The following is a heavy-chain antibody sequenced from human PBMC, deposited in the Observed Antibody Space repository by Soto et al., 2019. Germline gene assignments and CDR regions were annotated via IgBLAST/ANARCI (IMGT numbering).Heavy chain of an antibody. V-gene: IGHV1-3*01. CDR1: GFTCSDKL. CDR2: LNPDTGNT. D-gene: IGHD5-18*01. J-gene: IGHJ3*01. CDR3: ARDIQSVGPRANDAFDV. Sequence: QVQLVQTGAELKKPGASVNISCTASGFTCSDKLINWVRQVPGQGLEWMGWLNPDTGNTRYSETFQGRVTISRHPSASIAYLELSGLENEDTALYFCARDIQSVGPRANDAFDVWGQGTMITVSS.